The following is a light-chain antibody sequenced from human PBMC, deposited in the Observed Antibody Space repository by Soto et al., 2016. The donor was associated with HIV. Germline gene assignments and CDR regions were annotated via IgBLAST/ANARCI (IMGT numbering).Light chain of an antibody. CDR2: AAS. CDR3: QQSYNTPYT. J-gene: IGKJ2*01. CDR1: QSISSY. V-gene: IGKV1-39*01. Sequence: DIQMTQSPSSLPASVGDRVTITCRASQSISSYLNWYQLKPGKAPKLLIYAASSLQSGVPSRFSGSGSGTDFTLTISSLQPEDFATYYCQQSYNTPYTFGQGTILEIK.